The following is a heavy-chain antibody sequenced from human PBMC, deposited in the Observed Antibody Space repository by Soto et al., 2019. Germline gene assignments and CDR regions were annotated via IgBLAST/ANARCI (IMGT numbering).Heavy chain of an antibody. CDR1: GFSFGSNS. D-gene: IGHD1-26*01. CDR3: VILALGKFDF. Sequence: PGGSLSLSCSPSGFSFGSNSMASLRQAPGKGLEWVASISDTAHRIFHADSVKGRFTISRDNSRNRLYLQMNSLRAEDTALYYCVILALGKFDFWGQGTLVTVSS. V-gene: IGHV3-23*01. CDR2: ISDTAHRI. J-gene: IGHJ4*02.